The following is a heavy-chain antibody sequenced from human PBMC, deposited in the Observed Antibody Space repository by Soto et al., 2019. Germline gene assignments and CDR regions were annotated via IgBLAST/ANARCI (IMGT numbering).Heavy chain of an antibody. CDR2: ISAYNGNT. J-gene: IGHJ5*02. Sequence: GASVKVSCKASGYSFTSYGISWVRQAPGQGPEWMGWISAYNGNTNYAQKLQGRVTMTTDTSTSTAYMELRSLRSDDTAVYYCARWKLELHEVWFDPWGQVNLLTLSS. CDR3: ARWKLELHEVWFDP. V-gene: IGHV1-18*01. D-gene: IGHD1-7*01. CDR1: GYSFTSYG.